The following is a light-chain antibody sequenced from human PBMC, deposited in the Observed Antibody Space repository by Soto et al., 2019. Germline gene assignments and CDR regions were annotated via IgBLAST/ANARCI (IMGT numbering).Light chain of an antibody. CDR2: DAS. Sequence: DIQMTQSPSTLSASVGDRVTITCRASQSISSWLAWYQQKPGKAPKLLIHDASSLESGVPSRFSGSGSGTEFTLTISSLQPDDFATYYCQQYNSYLLTFGPGTKVDIK. CDR1: QSISSW. V-gene: IGKV1-5*01. CDR3: QQYNSYLLT. J-gene: IGKJ3*01.